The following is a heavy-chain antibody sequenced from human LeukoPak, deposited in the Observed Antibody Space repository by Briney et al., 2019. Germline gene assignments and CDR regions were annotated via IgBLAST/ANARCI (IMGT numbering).Heavy chain of an antibody. V-gene: IGHV3-30*09. J-gene: IGHJ3*02. CDR2: ISYDGSNK. Sequence: PGGSLRLSCAASGFTFSTYDMHWVRQAPGKGLEWVAAISYDGSNKYYADSVKGRFAISRDNSENTLYLQMNSLRAEDTAVYYCARAMIVVVTTYTFDMWGQGTMVTVSS. CDR3: ARAMIVVVTTYTFDM. CDR1: GFTFSTYD. D-gene: IGHD3-22*01.